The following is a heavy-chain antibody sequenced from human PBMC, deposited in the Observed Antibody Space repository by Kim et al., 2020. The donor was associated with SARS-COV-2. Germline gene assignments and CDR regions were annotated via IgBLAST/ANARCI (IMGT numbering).Heavy chain of an antibody. D-gene: IGHD3-22*01. CDR3: ARRVWGRYYDSSGYYYMDV. V-gene: IGHV4-39*01. J-gene: IGHJ6*03. Sequence: SRVTISVDTSKNQFSLKLSSVTAADTAVYYCARRVWGRYYDSSGYYYMDVWGKGTTVTVSS.